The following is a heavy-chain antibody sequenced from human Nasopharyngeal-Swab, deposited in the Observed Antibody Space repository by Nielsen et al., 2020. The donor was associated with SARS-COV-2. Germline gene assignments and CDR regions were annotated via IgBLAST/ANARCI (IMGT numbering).Heavy chain of an antibody. J-gene: IGHJ6*02. CDR3: AGSDSSSWKYYYYYYGMDV. Sequence: WIRQPPGKGLEWIGYIYYSGSTNYNPSLKSRVIISVDTSNNQFSLKLSSVTAADTAVYYCAGSDSSSWKYYYYYYGMDVWGQGTTVTVSS. D-gene: IGHD6-13*01. CDR2: IYYSGST. V-gene: IGHV4-59*01.